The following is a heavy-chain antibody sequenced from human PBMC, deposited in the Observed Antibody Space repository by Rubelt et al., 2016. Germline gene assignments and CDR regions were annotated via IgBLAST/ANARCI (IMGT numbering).Heavy chain of an antibody. CDR2: IYYSGST. Sequence: QVQLQESGPGLVKPSETLSLTCTVSGGSISSYYWSWIRQPPGKGLEWIGYIYYSGSTNYNPSLKSRVTISVDTSKNQFSRKRSSVTAADTAVYYCARDSMAGTQYYYYGMDGWGQGTTVTVSS. D-gene: IGHD6-19*01. CDR1: GGSISSYY. CDR3: ARDSMAGTQYYYYGMDG. J-gene: IGHJ6*02. V-gene: IGHV4-59*01.